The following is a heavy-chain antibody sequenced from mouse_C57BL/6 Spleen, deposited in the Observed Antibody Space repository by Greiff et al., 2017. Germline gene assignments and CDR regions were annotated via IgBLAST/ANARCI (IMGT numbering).Heavy chain of an antibody. CDR3: TSYGLPPWFAY. J-gene: IGHJ3*01. Sequence: EVKVEESGGGLVQPGGSMKLSCVASGFTFSNYWMNWVRQSPEKGLEWVAQIRLKSDNYATHYAESVKGRFTISRDDSKSSVYLQMNNLRAEDTGIYYCTSYGLPPWFAYWGQGTLVTVSA. D-gene: IGHD1-1*01. V-gene: IGHV6-3*01. CDR2: IRLKSDNYAT. CDR1: GFTFSNYW.